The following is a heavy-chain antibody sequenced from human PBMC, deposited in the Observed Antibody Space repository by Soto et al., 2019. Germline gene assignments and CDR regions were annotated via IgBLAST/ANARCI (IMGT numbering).Heavy chain of an antibody. D-gene: IGHD6-19*01. CDR1: GFTFSDYA. CDR2: VSHDGRNT. Sequence: VQLVESGGGVVQPGRSLRLSCAAAGFTFSDYAMHWVRQAPGKGLEWVAVVSHDGRNTHYADSVKGRFTISRDSSKNTVCLEMTSLRAEETDVYYCAKGGRQWLVTSDFNYWGQGALVTVSS. J-gene: IGHJ4*02. CDR3: AKGGRQWLVTSDFNY. V-gene: IGHV3-30*18.